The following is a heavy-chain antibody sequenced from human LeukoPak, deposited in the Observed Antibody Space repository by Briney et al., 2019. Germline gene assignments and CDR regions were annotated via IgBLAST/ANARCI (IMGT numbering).Heavy chain of an antibody. CDR1: GGSISSYY. V-gene: IGHV4-4*07. J-gene: IGHJ4*02. CDR3: ARENSGSYREFDY. D-gene: IGHD1-26*01. CDR2: IYTSGST. Sequence: SETLSLTSTVSGGSISSYYWSWIRQPAGKGLEWIGRIYTSGSTNYNASLKSRVSMSVDTSKNQFSLKLSSVTAADTAVFYCARENSGSYREFDYWGQGTLVTVSS.